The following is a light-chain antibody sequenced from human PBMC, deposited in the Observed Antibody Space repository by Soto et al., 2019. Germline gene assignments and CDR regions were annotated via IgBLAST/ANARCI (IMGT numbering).Light chain of an antibody. CDR3: QKSHIYSGT. V-gene: IGKV1-39*01. CDR1: QSISSY. J-gene: IGKJ1*01. Sequence: DIKMTQSPSSLSASIGDRVTITCRASQSISSYLNWYQQKPGKAPKVLIYDGSALQSGVPSRFSGSGSATDFTLTISSLQPEDIQTYYCQKSHIYSGTFGQGTKV. CDR2: DGS.